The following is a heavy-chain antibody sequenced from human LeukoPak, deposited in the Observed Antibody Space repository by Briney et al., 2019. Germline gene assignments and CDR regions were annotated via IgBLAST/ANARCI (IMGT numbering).Heavy chain of an antibody. CDR1: GFTFSSYW. CDR3: AKDLSGSRDAFDI. V-gene: IGHV3-23*01. CDR2: ISGSGGST. Sequence: GGSLRLSCAASGFTFSSYWMSWVRQAPGKGLEWVSAISGSGGSTYYADSVKGRFTISRDNSKNTLYLQMNSLRAEDTAVYYCAKDLSGSRDAFDIWGQGTMVTVSS. D-gene: IGHD1-26*01. J-gene: IGHJ3*02.